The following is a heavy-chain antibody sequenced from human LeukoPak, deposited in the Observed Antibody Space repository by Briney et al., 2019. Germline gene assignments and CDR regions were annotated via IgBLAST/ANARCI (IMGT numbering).Heavy chain of an antibody. CDR2: ISAYNGNT. D-gene: IGHD2-15*01. J-gene: IGHJ6*02. V-gene: IGHV1-18*01. Sequence: ASVKVSCKASGYTFTSYGISWVRQAPGQGLEWMGWISAYNGNTNYAQKLKGRVTMTTDTSTSTAYMELRSLRSDDTAVYYCARDSRRKDDCSGGSCYASYYYYYGMDVWGQGTTVTVSS. CDR3: ARDSRRKDDCSGGSCYASYYYYYGMDV. CDR1: GYTFTSYG.